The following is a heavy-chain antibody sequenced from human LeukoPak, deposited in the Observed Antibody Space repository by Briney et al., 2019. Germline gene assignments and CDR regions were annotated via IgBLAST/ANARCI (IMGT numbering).Heavy chain of an antibody. CDR2: VNGVGTDK. Sequence: GGSLRLSCAASGFTFSRHYMHWVRQAPGKGLVWVSRVNGVGTDKIYADSVKGRFTISRDNAKNTLYLQMNSLRAEDTAVYYCARDLVGIGNSFDYWGQGTLVTVSS. V-gene: IGHV3-74*01. J-gene: IGHJ4*02. D-gene: IGHD1-26*01. CDR3: ARDLVGIGNSFDY. CDR1: GFTFSRHY.